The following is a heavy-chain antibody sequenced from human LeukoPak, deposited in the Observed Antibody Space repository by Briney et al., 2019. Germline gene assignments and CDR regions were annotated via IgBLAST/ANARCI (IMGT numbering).Heavy chain of an antibody. V-gene: IGHV3-30-3*01. D-gene: IGHD6-19*01. Sequence: GRSLRLSCAASGFTFSSYAMHWVRQAPGKGLGWVAVISYDGSNKYYADSVKGRFTISRDNSKNTLYLQMNSLRAEDTAVYYCARDSQPYSSGWYMDYWGQGTLVPVSS. CDR1: GFTFSSYA. CDR3: ARDSQPYSSGWYMDY. CDR2: ISYDGSNK. J-gene: IGHJ4*02.